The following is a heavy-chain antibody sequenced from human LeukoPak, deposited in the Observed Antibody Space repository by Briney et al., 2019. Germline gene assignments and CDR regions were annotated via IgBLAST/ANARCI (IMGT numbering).Heavy chain of an antibody. CDR3: ARLTHSYYSDTSGYYPYYCMDV. V-gene: IGHV4-39*02. D-gene: IGHD3-22*01. Sequence: SETLSLTCSVSGASISSSDYYWGWIRQPPGKGLEWIGRINYSGGTYYNPSLKSRVTISVNTSKNHFSLRLTSMTAADTAVYYCARLTHSYYSDTSGYYPYYCMDVWGKGTTVTVSS. CDR2: INYSGGT. J-gene: IGHJ6*03. CDR1: GASISSSDYY.